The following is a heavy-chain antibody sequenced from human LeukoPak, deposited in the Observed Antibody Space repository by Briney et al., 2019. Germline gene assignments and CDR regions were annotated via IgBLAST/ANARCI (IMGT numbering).Heavy chain of an antibody. CDR3: AVAAAGSDYYFDY. CDR2: INHSGST. D-gene: IGHD6-13*01. Sequence: SETLSLTSSVYGGSFSGYYCSWIRPPPGKGLEWIGEINHSGSTRYNPSLKSRVTISVDASKNQFSLKLSSVTAADTAVYYCAVAAAGSDYYFDYWGQGTLVTVSS. CDR1: GGSFSGYY. V-gene: IGHV4-34*01. J-gene: IGHJ4*02.